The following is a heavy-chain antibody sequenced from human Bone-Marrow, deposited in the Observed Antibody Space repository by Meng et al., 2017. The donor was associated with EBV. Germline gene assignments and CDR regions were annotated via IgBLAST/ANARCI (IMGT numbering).Heavy chain of an antibody. Sequence: VPPVQSGAGVKKPGASVKVSCKASGYTFTGYYMHWVRQAPGQGLEWMGRINPNSGGTNYAQKFQGRVTMTRDTSISTAYMELSRLRSDDTAVYYCTYCSSTSCYDPRFDYWGQGTLVTVSS. CDR1: GYTFTGYY. J-gene: IGHJ4*02. V-gene: IGHV1-2*06. D-gene: IGHD2-2*01. CDR3: TYCSSTSCYDPRFDY. CDR2: INPNSGGT.